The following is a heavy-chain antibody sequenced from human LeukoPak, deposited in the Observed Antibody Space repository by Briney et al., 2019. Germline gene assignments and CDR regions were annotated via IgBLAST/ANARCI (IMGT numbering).Heavy chain of an antibody. CDR1: GFTFSSYG. CDR3: AKGKRWYYGSGSYYTASVY. J-gene: IGHJ4*02. D-gene: IGHD3-10*01. Sequence: GGSLRLSCAASGFTFSSYGMHWVRQAPGKGLEWVAVIWYDGSNKYYADSVKGRFTISRDNSKNTLYLQMNSLRAEDTAVYYCAKGKRWYYGSGSYYTASVYWGREPWSPSPQ. V-gene: IGHV3-33*06. CDR2: IWYDGSNK.